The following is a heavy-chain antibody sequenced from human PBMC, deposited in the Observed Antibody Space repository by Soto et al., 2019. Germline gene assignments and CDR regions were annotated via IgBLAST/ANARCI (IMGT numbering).Heavy chain of an antibody. Sequence: PSETLSLTCSVSGGSIRTTNYFWAWIRQPPGKGLEWIARVYHSGSTYYNPSLKSRVTVSVDPSKNQFALTLSSASAADTALYYCARDSGWFDPWGQGTLVTVSS. CDR2: VYHSGST. V-gene: IGHV4-39*01. J-gene: IGHJ5*02. CDR1: GGSIRTTNYF. CDR3: ARDSGWFDP.